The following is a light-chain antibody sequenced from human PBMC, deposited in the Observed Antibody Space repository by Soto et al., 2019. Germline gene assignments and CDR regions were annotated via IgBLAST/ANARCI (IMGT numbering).Light chain of an antibody. CDR3: SSYTSSTNTFEI. V-gene: IGLV2-14*03. CDR2: DVN. Sequence: QSALTQPASVSGSPGQSITISCTGTSSDVGGYDYVSWYQQHPGKAPKLMVYDVNNRPSGVSSRFSGSKSGNTASLTISGLQADDEADYYCSSYTSSTNTFEICGGGTKVTVL. J-gene: IGLJ2*01. CDR1: SSDVGGYDY.